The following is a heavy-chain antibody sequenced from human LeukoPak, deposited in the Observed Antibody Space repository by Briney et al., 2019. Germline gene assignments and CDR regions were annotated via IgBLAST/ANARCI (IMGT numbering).Heavy chain of an antibody. J-gene: IGHJ5*02. V-gene: IGHV4-59*01. CDR3: AKASVGARFFDP. D-gene: IGHD1-26*01. CDR1: GGSITSYY. Sequence: SETLSLTCTVSGGSITSYYWSWIRQPPGKGLEWIGYIYYSGSTTYNSSLKSRVTISVDTSKNQFSLKLSSVTPADTAVYYCAKASVGARFFDPWGQGTLVTVSS. CDR2: IYYSGST.